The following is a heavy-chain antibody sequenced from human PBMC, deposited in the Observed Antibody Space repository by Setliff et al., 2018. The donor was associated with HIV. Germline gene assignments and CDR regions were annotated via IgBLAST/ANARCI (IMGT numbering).Heavy chain of an antibody. V-gene: IGHV1-46*01. D-gene: IGHD6-13*01. J-gene: IGHJ3*02. CDR3: AREKVGQRLVIDAFDI. Sequence: ASVKVSCKASGNTFTSYYMHWVRQAPGQGLEWMGIINPSGDSTSYAQKFQGRVTMTRDTSTRTVYMELSSLRSVDTAVYYCAREKVGQRLVIDAFDIWGQGTMVTVSS. CDR1: GNTFTSYY. CDR2: INPSGDST.